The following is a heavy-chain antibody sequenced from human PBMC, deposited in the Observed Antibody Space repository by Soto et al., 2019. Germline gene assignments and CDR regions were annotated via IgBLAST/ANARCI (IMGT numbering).Heavy chain of an antibody. CDR1: GFTFSDYY. CDR3: ARAGANIAAFPPYAFDI. V-gene: IGHV3-11*06. CDR2: ISSSSSYT. D-gene: IGHD6-13*01. Sequence: QVQLVESGGGLVKPGGSLRLSCAASGFTFSDYYMSWIRQAPGKGLEWVSYISSSSSYTNYADSVKGLFTISRDNAKNSLYLQMNSLRAEDTAVYYCARAGANIAAFPPYAFDIWGQGTMVTVSS. J-gene: IGHJ3*02.